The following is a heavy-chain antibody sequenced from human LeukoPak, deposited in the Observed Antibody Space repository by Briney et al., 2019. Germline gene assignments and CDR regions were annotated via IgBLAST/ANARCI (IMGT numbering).Heavy chain of an antibody. D-gene: IGHD4-17*01. Sequence: GGSLRLSCAASGXTFSTYSMNWVRQAPGKGLEWVSSISSSSSYIYYADSVKGRFTISRDNAKNSLYLQMNSLRAEDTAVFYCARTSGFGDYGYEYWGQGTLVTVSS. CDR3: ARTSGFGDYGYEY. V-gene: IGHV3-21*01. CDR2: ISSSSSYI. J-gene: IGHJ4*02. CDR1: GXTFSTYS.